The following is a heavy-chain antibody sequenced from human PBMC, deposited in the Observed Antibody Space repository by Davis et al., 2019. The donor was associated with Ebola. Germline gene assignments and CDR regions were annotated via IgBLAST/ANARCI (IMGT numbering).Heavy chain of an antibody. V-gene: IGHV5-51*01. CDR1: GDRFSNYW. Sequence: GESLNLSCKCSGDRFSNYWIGWVRQMPGKGLEWMGDIYLGDSETRYSPSFQGQVTISADKSINTAYLHWSNLKASDTAMYYCARQKCISPSCYGSYFDFWGQGTLVTVSS. CDR3: ARQKCISPSCYGSYFDF. CDR2: IYLGDSET. J-gene: IGHJ4*02. D-gene: IGHD2-2*01.